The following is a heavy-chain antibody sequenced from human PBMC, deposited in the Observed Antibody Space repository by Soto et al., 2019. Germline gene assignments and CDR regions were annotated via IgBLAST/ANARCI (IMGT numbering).Heavy chain of an antibody. D-gene: IGHD6-19*01. CDR1: GYSFTTYW. V-gene: IGHV5-51*01. CDR2: IYPGDSDT. Sequence: GESLKISCKGSGYSFTTYWIGWVRQMPGKGLEWMGIIYPGDSDTRYSPSFQGQVTISADKSINTAYLHLSSLKASDTAMYYCARSRRGAYSSGWYSPSGYYNYGIDVWGQGTKVTVSS. CDR3: ARSRRGAYSSGWYSPSGYYNYGIDV. J-gene: IGHJ6*02.